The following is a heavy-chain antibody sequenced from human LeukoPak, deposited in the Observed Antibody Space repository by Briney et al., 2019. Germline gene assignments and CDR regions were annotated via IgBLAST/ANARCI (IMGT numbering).Heavy chain of an antibody. CDR1: GFTFITYA. D-gene: IGHD5-12*01. CDR3: ASSRGYSDYDSDY. Sequence: PGRSLRLSCAASGFTFITYAMHWVRQAPGKGLEWVAVISDDGSNKYYADPVKGRFTISRDNSKNTLYLQMNSLRPEDAAVYFCASSRGYSDYDSDYWGQGTLVTVSS. CDR2: ISDDGSNK. V-gene: IGHV3-30*04. J-gene: IGHJ4*02.